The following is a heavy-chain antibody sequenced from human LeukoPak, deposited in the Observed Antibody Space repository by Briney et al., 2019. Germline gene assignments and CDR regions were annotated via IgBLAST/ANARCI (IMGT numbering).Heavy chain of an antibody. V-gene: IGHV3-43*02. CDR3: AKESGKFDY. Sequence: GGSLRLSCVAAGLNFDDSAMHGVRQAPGKGLEWVSLISADGGSTFSADSVKGRFSISRDNSKNSLYLQMNSLRSEDTAMYYCAKESGKFDYGGEGTRVAVP. J-gene: IGHJ4*02. CDR2: ISADGGST. CDR1: GLNFDDSA.